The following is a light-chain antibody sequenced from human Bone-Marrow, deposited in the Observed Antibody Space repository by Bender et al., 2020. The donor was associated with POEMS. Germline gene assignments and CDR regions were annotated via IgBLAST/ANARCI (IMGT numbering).Light chain of an antibody. V-gene: IGLV2-14*02. CDR3: SSHTSSGTLVV. CDR1: SSDVGSYNL. Sequence: QSALTQPASVSGSPGQSITISCTGTSSDVGSYNLVSWYQQHPGKAPKLMIYEASRRPSGVSDRFSGSKSGNTASLTISGLQAEDEADYYCSSHTSSGTLVVFGGGTKLTVL. CDR2: EAS. J-gene: IGLJ2*01.